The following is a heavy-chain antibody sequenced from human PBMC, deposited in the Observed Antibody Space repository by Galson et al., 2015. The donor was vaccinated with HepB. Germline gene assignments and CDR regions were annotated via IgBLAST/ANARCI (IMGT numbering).Heavy chain of an antibody. CDR2: IYHSGST. V-gene: IGHV4-30-2*01. Sequence: TLSLTCAVSGGSISSDGYSWSWIRQPPGKGLEWVGYIYHSGSTYHNPSLKSRVAISVDRSKNQFSLKLSSVTAADTAVYYCAGGSSYGYTFYYYYGVDVWGQGTTVTVSS. CDR1: GGSISSDGYS. D-gene: IGHD5-18*01. J-gene: IGHJ6*02. CDR3: AGGSSYGYTFYYYYGVDV.